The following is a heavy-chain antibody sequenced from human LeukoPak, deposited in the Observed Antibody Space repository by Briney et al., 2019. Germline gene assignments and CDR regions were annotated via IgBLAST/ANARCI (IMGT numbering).Heavy chain of an antibody. CDR2: IYYSGST. Sequence: SETLSLTCTVSGGSISSGDYYWSWIRQHPGTGLEWIGYIYYSGSTYYNPSLKSRVTISVDTSKNQFSLKLSSVTAADTAVYYCARGGWTVTIPNYYYGMDVWGQGTTVTVSS. CDR3: ARGGWTVTIPNYYYGMDV. CDR1: GGSISSGDYY. J-gene: IGHJ6*02. V-gene: IGHV4-31*03. D-gene: IGHD4-17*01.